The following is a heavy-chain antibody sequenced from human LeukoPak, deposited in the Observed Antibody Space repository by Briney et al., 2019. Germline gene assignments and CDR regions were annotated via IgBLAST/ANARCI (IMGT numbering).Heavy chain of an antibody. CDR1: GFTFSSYA. CDR2: ISGSGGST. V-gene: IGHV3-23*01. Sequence: GGSLRLSCAASGFTFSSYAMSWVRQAPGKGLEWVSAISGSGGSTYYADSVKGRFTISRDNSKNTLYLQMNSLRAEDTAVYYCAKERYCSSTSCYGGSYYFDYWGQGTLVTVSS. J-gene: IGHJ4*02. CDR3: AKERYCSSTSCYGGSYYFDY. D-gene: IGHD2-2*01.